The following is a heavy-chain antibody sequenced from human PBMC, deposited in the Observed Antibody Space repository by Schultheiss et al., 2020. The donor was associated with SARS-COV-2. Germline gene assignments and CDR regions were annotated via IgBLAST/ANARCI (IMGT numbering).Heavy chain of an antibody. V-gene: IGHV1-2*02. CDR2: INPNSGGT. J-gene: IGHJ4*02. D-gene: IGHD3-10*01. CDR1: GYTFTGYY. Sequence: ASVKVSCKASGYTFTGYYMHWVRQAPGQGLEWMGWINPNSGGTNYAQKFQGRVTMTRDTSISTAYMELSRLRSDDTAVYYCAKVRFGESTAFDYWGQGTLVTVSS. CDR3: AKVRFGESTAFDY.